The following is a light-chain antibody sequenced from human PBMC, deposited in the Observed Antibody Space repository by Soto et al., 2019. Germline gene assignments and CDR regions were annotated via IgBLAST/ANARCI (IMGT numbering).Light chain of an antibody. V-gene: IGKV1-33*01. CDR2: DAS. J-gene: IGKJ3*01. CDR3: QHCDYLPI. CDR1: HDITSF. Sequence: DIQMTQSPSSLSASVGDRVTITCQASHDITSFVNWYQHKPGRAPKLLIYDASILEAGVPTRFSGSGSGTHFTFTISSLQPEDVATYYCQHCDYLPIFGPGTTVDFK.